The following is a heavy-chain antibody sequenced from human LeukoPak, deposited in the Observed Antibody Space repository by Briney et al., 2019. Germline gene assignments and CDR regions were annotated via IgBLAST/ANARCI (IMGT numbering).Heavy chain of an antibody. CDR3: ARDSYGFDS. J-gene: IGHJ4*02. D-gene: IGHD3-10*01. V-gene: IGHV4-4*07. CDR1: GGSICSYY. CDR2: IYYSGSS. Sequence: PSETLSFTCTVSGGSICSYYWSWIRQSAGKGLEWIGRIYYSGSSDYNPSLTRRVTMSVDTSKRQFSLRLCSVSAADMAVYYCARDSYGFDSWGQGTLVTVSS.